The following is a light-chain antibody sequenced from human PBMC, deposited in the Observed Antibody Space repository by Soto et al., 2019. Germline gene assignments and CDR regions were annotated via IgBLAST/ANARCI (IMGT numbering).Light chain of an antibody. CDR1: SSDVGGYNY. J-gene: IGLJ3*02. V-gene: IGLV2-14*01. CDR2: EVT. Sequence: QSVLTQPASVSGSPGQSITISCTGTSSDVGGYNYVSWYQQDPGKAPKLMIFEVTNRPSGISDRFSGSKSGNTASLTISGLQAEDEAVYYCSSYTASNTWVFGGGTKLTVL. CDR3: SSYTASNTWV.